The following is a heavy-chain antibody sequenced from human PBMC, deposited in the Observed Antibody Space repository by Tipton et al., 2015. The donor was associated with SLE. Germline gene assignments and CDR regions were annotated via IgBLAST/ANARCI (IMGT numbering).Heavy chain of an antibody. Sequence: SLRLSCAASGFTFSSYGMNWVRQAPGKGLEWVSVIYSRGSTYYADSVKGRFTISRDNSRNTLYLQMNSLRTEDTAVYYCATHGESGNYFSALHSWGQGTLVTVSS. D-gene: IGHD2/OR15-2a*01. V-gene: IGHV3-23*03. J-gene: IGHJ4*02. CDR1: GFTFSSYG. CDR3: ATHGESGNYFSALHS. CDR2: IYSRGST.